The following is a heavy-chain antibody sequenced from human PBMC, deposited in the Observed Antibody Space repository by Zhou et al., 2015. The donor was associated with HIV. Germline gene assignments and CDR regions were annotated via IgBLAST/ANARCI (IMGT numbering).Heavy chain of an antibody. CDR3: TRGRWEVPDAY. CDR1: GGTVNRFA. Sequence: QVQLVQSGAELKTPGSSLKVSCNASGGTVNRFAINWVRQAPGQGLEWMGGIIPIFGPVNYAQKFQGRVTMTRDTSISTAYMELSGLTSEDTAMCYCTRGRWEVPDAYWGQGTLVTVSP. CDR2: IIPIFGPV. D-gene: IGHD1-26*01. J-gene: IGHJ4*02. V-gene: IGHV1-69*06.